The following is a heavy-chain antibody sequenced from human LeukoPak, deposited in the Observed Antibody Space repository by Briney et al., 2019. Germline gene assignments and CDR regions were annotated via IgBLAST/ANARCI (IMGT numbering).Heavy chain of an antibody. Sequence: SETLSLTCTVSGGSISSGSYYWSWIRQPAGKGLEWIGRIYTSGSTNYNPPLKSRVTISVDTSKNQFSLKLSSVTAADTAVYYCARHVPYSSSWDWFDYWGQGTLVTVSS. J-gene: IGHJ4*02. V-gene: IGHV4-61*02. CDR3: ARHVPYSSSWDWFDY. CDR2: IYTSGST. CDR1: GGSISSGSYY. D-gene: IGHD6-13*01.